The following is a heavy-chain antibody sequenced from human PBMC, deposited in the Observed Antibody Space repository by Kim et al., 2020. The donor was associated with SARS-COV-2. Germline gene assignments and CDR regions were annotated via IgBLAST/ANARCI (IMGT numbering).Heavy chain of an antibody. CDR3: ARVRSTDFFFFDY. J-gene: IGHJ4*02. Sequence: YYNPSLKSRVTISVDRSRNQFSLRLSSVTAADTAIYYCARVRSTDFFFFDYWGQGTLVTVSS. D-gene: IGHD2-8*02. V-gene: IGHV4-39*01.